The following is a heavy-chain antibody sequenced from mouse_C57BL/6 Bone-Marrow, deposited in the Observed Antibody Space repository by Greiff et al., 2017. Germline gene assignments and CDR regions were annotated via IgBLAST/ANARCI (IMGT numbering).Heavy chain of an antibody. CDR2: IWRGGST. CDR3: AKIDYDAVGYAMDY. CDR1: GFSLTSYG. D-gene: IGHD2-4*01. Sequence: QVQLKESGPGLVQPSQSLSITCTVSGFSLTSYGVHWVRQSPGKGLEWLGVIWRGGSTDYTAAFMSRLSITKDNSKSKVFFKMNSLQADDTAIYYCAKIDYDAVGYAMDYWGQGTSVTVSS. J-gene: IGHJ4*01. V-gene: IGHV2-5*01.